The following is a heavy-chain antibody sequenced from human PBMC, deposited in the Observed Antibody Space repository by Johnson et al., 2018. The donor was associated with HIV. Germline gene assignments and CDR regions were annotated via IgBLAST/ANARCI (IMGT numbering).Heavy chain of an antibody. V-gene: IGHV3-NL1*01. J-gene: IGHJ3*02. CDR2: IYTGGST. D-gene: IGHD3-10*01. CDR3: VKVQDEWFRALGAFDI. CDR1: GFTFSSYG. Sequence: QVQLVESGGGVVQPGRSLRLSCAASGFTFSSYGMHWVRQAPGKGLEWVSVIYTGGSTYYADSVKGRFTISRDNSKNTLYLQMNTLRAEDTAVYYCVKVQDEWFRALGAFDIWGQGTMVTVSS.